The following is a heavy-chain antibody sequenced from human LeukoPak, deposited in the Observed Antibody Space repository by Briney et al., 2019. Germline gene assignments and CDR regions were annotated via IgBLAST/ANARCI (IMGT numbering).Heavy chain of an antibody. D-gene: IGHD6-19*01. CDR3: ARFGLGKHIEVAGIPFDI. V-gene: IGHV1-69*06. CDR1: GYTFTGYY. CDR2: IIPIFGTA. Sequence: GASVKVSCKASGYTFTGYYMHWVRQAPGQGLEWMGGIIPIFGTANYAQKFQGRVTITADKSTSTAYMELSSLRSDDTALYYCARFGLGKHIEVAGIPFDIWGQGTMVTVSS. J-gene: IGHJ3*02.